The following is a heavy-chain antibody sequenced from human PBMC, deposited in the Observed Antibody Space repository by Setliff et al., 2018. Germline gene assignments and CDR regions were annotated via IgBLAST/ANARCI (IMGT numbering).Heavy chain of an antibody. D-gene: IGHD3-10*02. V-gene: IGHV4-39*07. Sequence: SGTLSLTCTVSDASIGGSGYYWGWIRQPPGKGPEWIGNIHYSGSTHYNPSLKSRVTISVDTSKNQFSLKLTSVTAADAAVYYCANSAYLRGLDYWGPGTLVTVSS. CDR2: IHYSGST. CDR1: DASIGGSGYY. J-gene: IGHJ4*02. CDR3: ANSAYLRGLDY.